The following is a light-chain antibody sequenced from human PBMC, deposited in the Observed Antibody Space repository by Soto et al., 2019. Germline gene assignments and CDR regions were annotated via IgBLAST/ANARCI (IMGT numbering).Light chain of an antibody. CDR3: SSFAGSTTV. CDR1: SSDVGRYNY. V-gene: IGLV2-8*01. CDR2: EVS. J-gene: IGLJ3*02. Sequence: QSVLTQPPSASGSPGQSVTISCTGTSSDVGRYNYVSWYQHHPGKAPKLIIYEVSKRPSGVPDRFSGSKSGNTASLTVSGLQAEDAADYYCSSFAGSTTVFGGGTKVTVL.